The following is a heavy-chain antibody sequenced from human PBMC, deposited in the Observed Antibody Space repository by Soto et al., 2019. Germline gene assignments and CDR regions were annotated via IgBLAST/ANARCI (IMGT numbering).Heavy chain of an antibody. J-gene: IGHJ4*02. Sequence: ASVKVSCKASGYTFTSYGISWVRQAHGQGLEWMGWISAYNGNTNYAQKLQGRVTMTTDTSTSTAYMELRSLRSDDTAVYYCARDRAQAVEYYYDSSGSDNPGNDYWGQGTLVTVSS. D-gene: IGHD3-22*01. V-gene: IGHV1-18*01. CDR2: ISAYNGNT. CDR3: ARDRAQAVEYYYDSSGSDNPGNDY. CDR1: GYTFTSYG.